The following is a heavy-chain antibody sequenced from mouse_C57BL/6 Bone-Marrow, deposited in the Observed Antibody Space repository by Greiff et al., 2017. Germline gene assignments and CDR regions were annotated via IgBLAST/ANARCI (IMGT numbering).Heavy chain of an antibody. CDR2: ISDGGSYT. V-gene: IGHV5-4*03. Sequence: EVKLMESGGGLVKPGGSLKLSCAASGFTFSSYAMSWVRQTPEKRLEWVATISDGGSYTYYPDNVKGRFTISRDNAKNKLYLQMSHLKSEDTAMYYCAIGAMDYWGQGTSVTVSS. CDR3: AIGAMDY. CDR1: GFTFSSYA. J-gene: IGHJ4*01.